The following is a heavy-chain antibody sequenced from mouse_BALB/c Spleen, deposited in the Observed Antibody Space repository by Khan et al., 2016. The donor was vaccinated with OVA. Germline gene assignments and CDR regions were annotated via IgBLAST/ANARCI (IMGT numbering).Heavy chain of an antibody. V-gene: IGHV3-2*02. Sequence: EVQLQESGPGLVKPSQSLSLTCTVTGYSITSDYAWNWIRQFPGNKLEWMGYISYTGSTNYNHSLKSRISITRDTSKTPVCLQLNSLTTEDTATYYLSRVGSRYNSAIDYWGPGTSVTVSS. D-gene: IGHD2-2*01. J-gene: IGHJ4*01. CDR2: ISYTGST. CDR1: GYSITSDYA. CDR3: SRVGSRYNSAIDY.